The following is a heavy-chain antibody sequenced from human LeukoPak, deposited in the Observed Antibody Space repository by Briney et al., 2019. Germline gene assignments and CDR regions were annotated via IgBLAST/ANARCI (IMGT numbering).Heavy chain of an antibody. D-gene: IGHD2-15*01. V-gene: IGHV4-59*01. CDR3: ARHVGSGLDY. Sequence: PSETLSLTCTVSGGSISSYYWSWIRQPPGKGLEWIGYIYYSGSTSYNPSLKTRVSMSVDTSKNQFSLKLFSVTAADTAVYYCARHVGSGLDYWGQGTLVTVSS. CDR1: GGSISSYY. CDR2: IYYSGST. J-gene: IGHJ4*02.